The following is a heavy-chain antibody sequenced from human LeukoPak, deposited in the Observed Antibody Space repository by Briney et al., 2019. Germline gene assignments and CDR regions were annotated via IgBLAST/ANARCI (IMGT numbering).Heavy chain of an antibody. J-gene: IGHJ6*03. D-gene: IGHD3-10*01. CDR3: ARSPAGDAWPPAYYMDV. CDR1: EFSFSTYW. Sequence: GGSLRLSCAASEFSFSTYWMSWVRQAPGKGLEWVANIKEHGTEKYYVGSVKGRFTISRDNAKKSLYLQMNSLRDDDTAVYFCARSPAGDAWPPAYYMDVWGKRTTVTVSS. CDR2: IKEHGTEK. V-gene: IGHV3-7*01.